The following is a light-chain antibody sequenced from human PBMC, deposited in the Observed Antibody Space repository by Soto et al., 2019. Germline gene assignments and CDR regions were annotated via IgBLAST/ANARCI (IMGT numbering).Light chain of an antibody. V-gene: IGLV2-14*01. CDR1: RDDIGAYNY. J-gene: IGLJ2*01. CDR2: EVS. Sequence: QSVLTQPASVSGSPGQSITISCAGTRDDIGAYNYVSWYQQHPGKAPKLMIYEVSNRPSGVSNRFSGSKSGNTASLTISGLQAEDEADYYCSSYTSSSTLVFGGGTKVTVL. CDR3: SSYTSSSTLV.